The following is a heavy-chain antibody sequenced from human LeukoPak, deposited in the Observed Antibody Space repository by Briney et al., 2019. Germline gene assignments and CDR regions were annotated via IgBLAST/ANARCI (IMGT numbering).Heavy chain of an antibody. V-gene: IGHV3-21*01. Sequence: PGGSLRPSCAASGFTFSDYSMNWVRQAPGKGLEWVSSISSSSSYIYYADSMKGRFTISRDNAKNSLYLQMNSLRAEDTAVYYCARGGLYSGYDSYYFDYWGQGTLVTVSS. CDR2: ISSSSSYI. CDR3: ARGGLYSGYDSYYFDY. D-gene: IGHD5-12*01. J-gene: IGHJ4*02. CDR1: GFTFSDYS.